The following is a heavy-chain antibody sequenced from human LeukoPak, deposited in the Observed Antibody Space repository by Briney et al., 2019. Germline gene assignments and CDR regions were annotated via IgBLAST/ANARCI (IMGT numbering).Heavy chain of an antibody. D-gene: IGHD5-18*01. CDR1: GFTFSSYA. CDR3: AGGGQLWLDY. CDR2: IRYDGSNK. J-gene: IGHJ4*02. V-gene: IGHV3-30*02. Sequence: GGSLRLSCAASGFTFSSYAMHWVRQAPGKGLEWVAFIRYDGSNKYYADSVKGRFTISRDNSKNTLYLQMNSLRAEDTAVYYCAGGGQLWLDYWGQGTLVTVSS.